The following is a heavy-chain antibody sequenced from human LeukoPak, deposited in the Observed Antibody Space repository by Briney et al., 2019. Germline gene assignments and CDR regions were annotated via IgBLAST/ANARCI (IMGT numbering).Heavy chain of an antibody. CDR2: FDPEDGET. CDR3: ATGGSGYSYGTFDY. V-gene: IGHV1-24*01. D-gene: IGHD5-18*01. CDR1: GYTLTELS. Sequence: ASVKVSCKVSGYTLTELSMHWVRQAPGKGLEWMGGFDPEDGETIYAQKFQGRVTMTEDTSTDTAYMELSSLRSEDTAVYYCATGGSGYSYGTFDYWGQGTLVTVSS. J-gene: IGHJ4*02.